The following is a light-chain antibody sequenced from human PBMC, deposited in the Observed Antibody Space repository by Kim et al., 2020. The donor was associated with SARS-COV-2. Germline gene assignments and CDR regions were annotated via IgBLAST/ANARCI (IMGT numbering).Light chain of an antibody. CDR3: LLSYSDSRV. J-gene: IGLJ2*01. Sequence: PGATVPFSGDPSTGAVTMGHFPSGFQQKPGQSPRTLIYDTGNRHSWTPARFSGSLLGGKAALTLSAAQAEDEADYYCLLSYSDSRVFGGGTQLTVL. CDR1: TGAVTMGHF. V-gene: IGLV7-46*01. CDR2: DTG.